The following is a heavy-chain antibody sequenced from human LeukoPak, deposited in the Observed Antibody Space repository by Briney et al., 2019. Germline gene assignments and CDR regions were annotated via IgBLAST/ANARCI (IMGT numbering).Heavy chain of an antibody. D-gene: IGHD3-10*01. J-gene: IGHJ5*02. CDR1: GGSIRSSSYY. Sequence: SETLSLTCTVSGGSIRSSSYYWGWIRQPPGKGLEWIGSIYYSGSTYYNPSLKSRVTISVDTSKNQFSLKPSSVTAADTAVYYCARANTYYYGSGSYSLQYPSIQTPWFDPWGQGTLVTVSS. CDR3: ARANTYYYGSGSYSLQYPSIQTPWFDP. CDR2: IYYSGST. V-gene: IGHV4-39*07.